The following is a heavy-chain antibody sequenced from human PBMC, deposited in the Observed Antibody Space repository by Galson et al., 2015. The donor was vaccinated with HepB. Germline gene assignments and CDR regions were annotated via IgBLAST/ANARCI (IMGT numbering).Heavy chain of an antibody. V-gene: IGHV3-23*01. D-gene: IGHD3-10*01. CDR1: GFTFNSYV. CDR3: AKDSLRDYYGSGTLWAFDV. CDR2: ISGRGGST. J-gene: IGHJ3*01. Sequence: SLRLSCAASGFTFNSYVMSWVRQAPGKGLEWVSSISGRGGSTDYADSVKGRFTVSRDNSKNILYLEMKSLRAEDTAVYYCAKDSLRDYYGSGTLWAFDVWGQGTMVTVSS.